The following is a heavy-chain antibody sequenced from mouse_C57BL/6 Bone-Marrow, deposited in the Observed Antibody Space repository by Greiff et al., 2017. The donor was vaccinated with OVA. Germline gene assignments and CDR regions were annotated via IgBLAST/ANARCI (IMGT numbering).Heavy chain of an antibody. CDR1: GYTFTSYW. CDR3: AREGYYGSSYGFAY. J-gene: IGHJ3*01. Sequence: QVQLQQPGAELVKPGASVKLSCKASGYTFTSYWMHWVKQRPGQGLEWIGMIHPNSGSTNYNEKFKSKATLTVDKSSSTAYMELRSLTSEDTAVYYCAREGYYGSSYGFAYWGQGTLVTVSA. D-gene: IGHD1-1*01. V-gene: IGHV1-64*01. CDR2: IHPNSGST.